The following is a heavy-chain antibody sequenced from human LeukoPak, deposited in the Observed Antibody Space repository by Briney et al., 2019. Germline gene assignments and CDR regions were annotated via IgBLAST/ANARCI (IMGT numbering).Heavy chain of an antibody. Sequence: PGGSLRLSCAASGFTFSSYAMNWVRQGPGQGLEWVSAITGSGTGTYYADSVEGRFTISRDSSKNTLYLQMNSLRAEDTAVYYCAKDQDQKLPRGGLFHYWGQGTLVTVSS. D-gene: IGHD1-7*01. CDR2: ITGSGTGT. CDR1: GFTFSSYA. CDR3: AKDQDQKLPRGGLFHY. V-gene: IGHV3-23*01. J-gene: IGHJ4*02.